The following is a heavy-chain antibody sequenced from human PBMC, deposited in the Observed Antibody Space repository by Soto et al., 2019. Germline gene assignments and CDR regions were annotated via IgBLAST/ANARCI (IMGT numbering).Heavy chain of an antibody. Sequence: PSETLSLTCTVSGGSISSGDYYWSWIRQPPGEGLEWIGYIYYSGSTDYNPSLKSRITISVDTSKNQFSLKLSSLTAADTAVYYCASRHYDLGAFDIWGQGTMVTVSS. CDR1: GGSISSGDYY. V-gene: IGHV4-30-4*01. CDR2: IYYSGST. D-gene: IGHD3-22*01. J-gene: IGHJ3*02. CDR3: ASRHYDLGAFDI.